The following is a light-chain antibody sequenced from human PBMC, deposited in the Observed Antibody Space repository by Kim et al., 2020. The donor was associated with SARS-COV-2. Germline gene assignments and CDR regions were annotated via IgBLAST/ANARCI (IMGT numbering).Light chain of an antibody. V-gene: IGKV3-20*01. J-gene: IGKJ2*01. CDR3: QQYGASPYT. CDR2: GTS. CDR1: QSVSGSY. Sequence: LAPGERASLSCRASQSVSGSYLAWYQQTPGQAPRLLIYGTSNRATGIPDRFSGSGSGTDFTLIISRLEPEDFAVYYCQQYGASPYTFGQGTKLEIK.